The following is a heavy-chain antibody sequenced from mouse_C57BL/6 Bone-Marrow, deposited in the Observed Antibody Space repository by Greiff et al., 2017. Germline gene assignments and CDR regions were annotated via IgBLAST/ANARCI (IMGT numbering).Heavy chain of an antibody. CDR3: ARRGDGYYGGCAY. J-gene: IGHJ3*01. CDR1: GYTFTSYW. V-gene: IGHV1-64*01. Sequence: QVKLQQPGAELVKPGASVKLSCKASGYTFTSYWMHWVKQKPGQGLEWIGMIHPNSGSTNYNEKFKSKATLTVDKSSSTAYMQLSSLTSEDSAVYYCARRGDGYYGGCAYWGQGTLVTVSA. CDR2: IHPNSGST. D-gene: IGHD2-3*01.